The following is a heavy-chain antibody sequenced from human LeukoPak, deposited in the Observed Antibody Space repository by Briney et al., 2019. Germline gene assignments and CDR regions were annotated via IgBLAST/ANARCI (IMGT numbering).Heavy chain of an antibody. CDR2: IIPIFGTA. V-gene: IGHV1-69*05. D-gene: IGHD3-10*01. Sequence: GSSVKVSCKASGDTFSSYAISWVRQAPGQGLEWMGRIIPIFGTANYAQKFQGRVTITTDESTSTAYMELSSLRSEDTAVYYCARGQWFGELSYFDYWGQGTLVTVSS. CDR3: ARGQWFGELSYFDY. J-gene: IGHJ4*02. CDR1: GDTFSSYA.